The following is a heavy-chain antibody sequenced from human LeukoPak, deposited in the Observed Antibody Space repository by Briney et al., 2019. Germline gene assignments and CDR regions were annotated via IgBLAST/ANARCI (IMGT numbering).Heavy chain of an antibody. V-gene: IGHV3-23*01. CDR2: LSGDGGTT. D-gene: IGHD3-22*01. CDR3: AKDNAHSGFFTPDY. Sequence: SCKASGGTFSNYAMSWARQAPGKGLEWVSALSGDGGTTYYADSVKGRFTISRDNSKNTLYLQMNSLRGEDTALYYCAKDNAHSGFFTPDYWGQGTLVTVSS. CDR1: GGTFSNYA. J-gene: IGHJ4*02.